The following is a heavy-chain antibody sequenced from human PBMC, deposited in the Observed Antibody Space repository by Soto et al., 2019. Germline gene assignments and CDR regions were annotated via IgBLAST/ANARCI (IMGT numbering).Heavy chain of an antibody. J-gene: IGHJ3*01. D-gene: IGHD2-15*01. V-gene: IGHV3-21*01. CDR2: INPTSSHI. CDR3: ARGYCGGGGCYLRRDAFDV. CDR1: GFTFSAYH. Sequence: EVQLVESGGGLVMPGGSLRLSCAASGFTFSAYHMNWVRQAPGKGLEWVSSINPTSSHIYYADSVRGRFTISREDSKNSVSLQMNSLRTEDAALYSCARGYCGGGGCYLRRDAFDVWGQGTMVTVSS.